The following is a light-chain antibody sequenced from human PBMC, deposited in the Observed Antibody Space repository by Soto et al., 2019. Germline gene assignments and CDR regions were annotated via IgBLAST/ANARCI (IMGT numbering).Light chain of an antibody. Sequence: VMTQSPLSLPVTPGEPASISCRSSQSLLHSDGKNYLDWDLQKPGQSPQLLNYLGSTRASGVPDRFSGGGSGTDFTLKISRVEAENVGHYYCLQALQTPYTFGQGTKLEIK. CDR1: QSLLHSDGKNY. J-gene: IGKJ2*01. CDR3: LQALQTPYT. CDR2: LGS. V-gene: IGKV2-28*01.